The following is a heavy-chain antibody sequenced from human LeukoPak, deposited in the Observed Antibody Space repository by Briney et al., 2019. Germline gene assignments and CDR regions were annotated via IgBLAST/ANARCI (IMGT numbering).Heavy chain of an antibody. J-gene: IGHJ4*02. V-gene: IGHV3-53*01. CDR1: GFTVSSNY. CDR3: ARGRRGYYDSSGYYCDY. CDR2: IYSGGST. Sequence: GGSLRLSCAASGFTVSSNYMSWVRQAPGKGLEWVSVIYSGGSTYYADSEKGRFTISRDNSKHTRYLQMNSLRAEDTAVYYCARGRRGYYDSSGYYCDYWGQGTLVTVSS. D-gene: IGHD3-22*01.